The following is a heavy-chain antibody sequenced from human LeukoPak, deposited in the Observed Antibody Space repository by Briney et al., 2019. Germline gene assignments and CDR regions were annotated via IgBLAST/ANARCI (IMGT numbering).Heavy chain of an antibody. D-gene: IGHD1-26*01. CDR1: GFTFSSYS. CDR2: ITASGTAM. V-gene: IGHV3-48*02. Sequence: GGSLRLSCAASGFTFSSYSMNWVRQAPGKGLEWASHITASGTAMFYADSVKGRFTISRDNAKNSLYLQMNSLRDEDTAVYYCASSGSYRFDYWGQGTLVTVSS. CDR3: ASSGSYRFDY. J-gene: IGHJ4*02.